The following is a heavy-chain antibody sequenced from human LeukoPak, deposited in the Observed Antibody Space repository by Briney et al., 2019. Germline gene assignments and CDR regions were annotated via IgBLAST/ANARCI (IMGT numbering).Heavy chain of an antibody. D-gene: IGHD1-26*01. CDR2: ITSSSSYI. J-gene: IGHJ4*02. CDR3: ARDLLGAHDY. V-gene: IGHV3-21*01. Sequence: GGSLRLSCAASEFTFSNYWMSWVRRAPGKGLEWVSSITSSSSYIYYTDSVKGRFTISRDNAKNSLYLQMNSLRAGDMAVYYCARDLLGAHDYWGQGTLVTVSS. CDR1: EFTFSNYW.